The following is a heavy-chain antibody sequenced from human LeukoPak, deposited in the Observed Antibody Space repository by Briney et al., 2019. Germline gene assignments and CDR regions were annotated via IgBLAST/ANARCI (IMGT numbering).Heavy chain of an antibody. Sequence: GGSLRLSCAASGFTFSSYGMHWVRQAPGKGLEWVAVIWYDGSNKYYADSVKGRFTISRDNSKNTLYLQMNSLRAEDTAVYYCVRDPSYYGSGGYGMDVWGQGTTVTVSS. CDR3: VRDPSYYGSGGYGMDV. D-gene: IGHD3-10*01. J-gene: IGHJ6*02. CDR2: IWYDGSNK. CDR1: GFTFSSYG. V-gene: IGHV3-33*01.